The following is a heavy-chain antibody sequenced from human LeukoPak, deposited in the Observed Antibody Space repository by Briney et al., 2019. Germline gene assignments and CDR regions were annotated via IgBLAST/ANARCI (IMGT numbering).Heavy chain of an antibody. CDR1: GFTFSSYA. CDR2: IPYDGSNK. V-gene: IGHV3-30*04. J-gene: IGHJ5*02. D-gene: IGHD5-12*01. CDR3: ARDSGYDFSFNWFDP. Sequence: QTGGSLRLSCAASGFTFSSYAMHWVRQAPDKGLEWVAVIPYDGSNKYYADSVKGRFTISRDNSKNTLYLQMNSLRAEDTAVYYCARDSGYDFSFNWFDPWGQGTLVTVSS.